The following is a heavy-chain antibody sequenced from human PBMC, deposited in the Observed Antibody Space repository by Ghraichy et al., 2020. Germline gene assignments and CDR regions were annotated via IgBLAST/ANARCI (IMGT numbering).Heavy chain of an antibody. J-gene: IGHJ4*02. CDR2: ISAYNGNA. V-gene: IGHV1-18*04. CDR3: TRVGSYCTSSSCFDY. CDR1: GYTFSSYG. Sequence: VKVSCKASGYTFSSYGISWVRQAPGQGLEWLGWISAYNGNADYAQKFQGRVTMTTDTSTSTAYMELRSLRSDDTAFYYCTRVGSYCTSSSCFDYWDQGTLVTVSS. D-gene: IGHD2-2*01.